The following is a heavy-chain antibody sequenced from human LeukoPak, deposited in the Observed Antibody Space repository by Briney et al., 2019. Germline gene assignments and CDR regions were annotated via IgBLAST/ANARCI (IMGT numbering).Heavy chain of an antibody. J-gene: IGHJ5*02. Sequence: PSETLSLTCTVSGGSISSYYWSWIRQPPGKGLEWIGYIYYSGSTNYNPSLKSRVTISVDTSKNQFSLKLSSVTAADTAVYYCARGCFGTSGNKHWFDPWGQGTLVTVSS. CDR1: GGSISSYY. V-gene: IGHV4-59*01. CDR2: IYYSGST. CDR3: ARGCFGTSGNKHWFDP. D-gene: IGHD1-26*01.